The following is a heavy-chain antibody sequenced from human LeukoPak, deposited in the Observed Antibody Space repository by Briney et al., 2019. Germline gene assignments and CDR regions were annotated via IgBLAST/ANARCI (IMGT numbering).Heavy chain of an antibody. CDR3: ARVDHTAGVFDP. Sequence: GGSLRLSXAASGFTFSSYSMNWVRQAPGKGVEWVSYISSSSSTIYYADSVKGRFTISRDNAKNSLYLQMNSLRAEDTAVYYCARVDHTAGVFDPWGQGTLVTVSS. CDR1: GFTFSSYS. V-gene: IGHV3-48*01. D-gene: IGHD5-18*01. J-gene: IGHJ5*02. CDR2: ISSSSSTI.